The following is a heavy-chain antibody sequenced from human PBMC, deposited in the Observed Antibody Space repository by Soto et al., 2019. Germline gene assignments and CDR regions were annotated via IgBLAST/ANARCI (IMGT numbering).Heavy chain of an antibody. J-gene: IGHJ5*02. CDR2: IYVTGAV. V-gene: IGHV4-31*02. Sequence: SETLSLTCSVSGAALNSGNYYWSWIRQVPGKGPEWIGHIYVTGAVDYNPSLRDRITISQDTSERQFSLNLRLVTAADTAVYYCARLRIATNNYKWFDPWGQGTLVTVSS. D-gene: IGHD2-21*01. CDR1: GAALNSGNYY. CDR3: ARLRIATNNYKWFDP.